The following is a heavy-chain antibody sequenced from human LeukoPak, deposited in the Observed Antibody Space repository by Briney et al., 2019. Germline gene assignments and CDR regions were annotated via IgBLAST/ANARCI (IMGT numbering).Heavy chain of an antibody. V-gene: IGHV1-58*02. CDR1: GFTFTSSA. CDR3: AALYDSSGYSRGSDY. Sequence: SVKVSCKASGFTFTSSAMQWVRQARGQRLEWIGWIVVGSGNTNYAQKFQERVTITRDMSTSTAYMELSSLRSEDTAVYYCAALYDSSGYSRGSDYWGQGTLVTVSS. D-gene: IGHD3-22*01. J-gene: IGHJ4*02. CDR2: IVVGSGNT.